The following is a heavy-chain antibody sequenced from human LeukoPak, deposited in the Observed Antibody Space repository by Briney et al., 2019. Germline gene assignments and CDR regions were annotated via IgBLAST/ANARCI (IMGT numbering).Heavy chain of an antibody. CDR3: ASVSGIAARQGKDWFDP. D-gene: IGHD6-6*01. J-gene: IGHJ5*02. CDR1: GFTFSSYS. Sequence: GGSLRLSCAASGFTFSSYSMNWVRQAPGKGLEWVSSISSSSSYIYYADSVKGRFTISRDNAKNSLYLQMNSLRAEDTAVYYCASVSGIAARQGKDWFDPWGQGTLVTVSS. V-gene: IGHV3-21*01. CDR2: ISSSSSYI.